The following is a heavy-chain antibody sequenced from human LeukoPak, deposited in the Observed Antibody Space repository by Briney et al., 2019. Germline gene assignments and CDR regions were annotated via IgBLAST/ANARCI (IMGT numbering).Heavy chain of an antibody. J-gene: IGHJ4*02. CDR3: ARASSGWYRRFDY. CDR2: INHSGST. V-gene: IGHV4-34*01. D-gene: IGHD6-19*01. CDR1: GGSFSGYY. Sequence: PSETLSLTCAVYGGSFSGYYWSWIRQPPGKGLEWLGEINHSGSTNYNPSLKSRVTISVDTSKNQFSLKLSSVTAADTAVYYCARASSGWYRRFDYWGQGTLVTVSS.